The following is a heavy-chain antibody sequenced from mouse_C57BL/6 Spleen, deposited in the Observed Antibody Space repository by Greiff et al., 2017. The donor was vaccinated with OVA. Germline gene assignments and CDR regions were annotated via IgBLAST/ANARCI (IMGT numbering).Heavy chain of an antibody. CDR1: GYTFTDYN. J-gene: IGHJ3*01. Sequence: EVKLQESGPELVKPGASVKIPCKASGYTFTDYNMDWVKQSHGKSLEWIGDINPNNGGTIYNQKFKGKATLTVDKSSSTAYMELRSLTSEDTAVYYCARRTTVPLAYWGQGTLVTVSA. V-gene: IGHV1-18*01. CDR3: ARRTTVPLAY. D-gene: IGHD1-1*01. CDR2: INPNNGGT.